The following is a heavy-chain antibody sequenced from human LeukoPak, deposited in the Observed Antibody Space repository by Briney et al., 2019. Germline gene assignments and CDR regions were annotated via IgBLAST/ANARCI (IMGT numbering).Heavy chain of an antibody. CDR2: ISAYNGNT. Sequence: EASVTVSYTASGYTFTSYGISWVRRAPGQGLEWMGWISAYNGNTNYAQKLQGRVTTTTDTSTSTAYMELRSLRSDDTAVYYCAISSGWGTTPDDYWGQETLVTVSS. V-gene: IGHV1-18*01. CDR1: GYTFTSYG. J-gene: IGHJ4*02. CDR3: AISSGWGTTPDDY. D-gene: IGHD6-19*01.